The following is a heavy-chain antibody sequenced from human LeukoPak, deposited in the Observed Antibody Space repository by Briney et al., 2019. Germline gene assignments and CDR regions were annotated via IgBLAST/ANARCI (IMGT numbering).Heavy chain of an antibody. CDR1: GGSISSYY. D-gene: IGHD3-3*01. CDR2: IYYSGST. Sequence: PSETLSVTGTVSGGSISSYYWSWIRQPPGKRLEWIGHIYYSGSTNYNPSLKSRVTISVDTSKNQFSLKLSSVTAADTAVYYCASRSSIWSGYQDTLYYFDYWGQGALVTVSS. V-gene: IGHV4-59*01. J-gene: IGHJ4*02. CDR3: ASRSSIWSGYQDTLYYFDY.